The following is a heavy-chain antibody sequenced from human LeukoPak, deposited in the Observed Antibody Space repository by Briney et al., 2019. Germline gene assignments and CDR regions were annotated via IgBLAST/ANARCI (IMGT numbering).Heavy chain of an antibody. CDR2: TYYSGRD. CDR1: RRTITSGSYF. V-gene: IGHV4-31*03. Sequence: SETLTLTCTVSRRTITSGSYFWSWIPPHPGKGLDGSGHTYYSGRDYYSPTLKSRVTMSIDKSQTQFSLNLTSVTAADTAVYYCASATTSCYPGGWFDPWGQGTLVTVSS. CDR3: ASATTSCYPGGWFDP. D-gene: IGHD2-2*01. J-gene: IGHJ5*02.